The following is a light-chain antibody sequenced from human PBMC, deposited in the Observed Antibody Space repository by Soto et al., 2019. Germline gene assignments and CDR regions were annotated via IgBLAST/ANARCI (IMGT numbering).Light chain of an antibody. J-gene: IGLJ1*01. CDR1: INDVGGYNS. CDR3: CSYAGSYTSYV. V-gene: IGLV2-11*01. Sequence: QSALTQPGSVSGSPGQSVTISCSGTINDVGGYNSVSWFQHHPGSAPKLMVHSVTQRPSGVPDRFSGSKSGNTASLTISGLQAEDEADYYCCSYAGSYTSYVFGTGTQLTVL. CDR2: SVT.